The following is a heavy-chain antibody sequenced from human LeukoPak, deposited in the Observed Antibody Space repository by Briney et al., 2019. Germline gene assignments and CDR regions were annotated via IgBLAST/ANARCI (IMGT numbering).Heavy chain of an antibody. CDR2: ISSSGSTI. Sequence: GGSLRLSCAASGFTFSSYEMNWVRQAPGKGLEWVSKISSSGSTIYYADSVKGRFTISRDNAKNSLYLQMNSLRAEDTAVYYCARDSESGWSDYWGQGTLVTVSS. J-gene: IGHJ4*02. D-gene: IGHD6-19*01. CDR1: GFTFSSYE. CDR3: ARDSESGWSDY. V-gene: IGHV3-48*03.